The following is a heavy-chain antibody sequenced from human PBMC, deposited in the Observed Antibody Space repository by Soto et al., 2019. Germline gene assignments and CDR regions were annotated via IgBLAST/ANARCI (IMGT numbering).Heavy chain of an antibody. CDR1: GFTFSSYA. V-gene: IGHV3-23*01. D-gene: IGHD5-18*01. Sequence: GGSLRLSCAASGFTFSSYAMSWVRQAPGKGLEWVSAISGSGGSTYYADSVKGRFTISRDNSKNTLYLQMNSLRAEDTAVYYCAIVSLWLRPLGYCYGMDVWGQGTTVTVSS. CDR3: AIVSLWLRPLGYCYGMDV. J-gene: IGHJ6*02. CDR2: ISGSGGST.